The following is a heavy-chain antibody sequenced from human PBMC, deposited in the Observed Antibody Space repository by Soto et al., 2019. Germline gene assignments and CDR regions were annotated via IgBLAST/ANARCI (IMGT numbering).Heavy chain of an antibody. CDR1: GGSISSGGYS. Sequence: KPSETLSLTCAVSGGSISSGGYSWSWIRQPPGKGLEWIGYIYHSGSTYYNPSLKSRVTISVDRSKNQFSLKLSSVTAADTAVYYCARGDTMLDGMDVWGQGTTVTVSS. D-gene: IGHD3-10*01. CDR2: IYHSGST. CDR3: ARGDTMLDGMDV. J-gene: IGHJ6*02. V-gene: IGHV4-30-2*01.